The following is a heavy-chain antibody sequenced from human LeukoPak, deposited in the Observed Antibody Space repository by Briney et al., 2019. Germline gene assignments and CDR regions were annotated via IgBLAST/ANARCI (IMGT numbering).Heavy chain of an antibody. CDR3: ARGSDYPIFDY. CDR2: IYYTGST. J-gene: IGHJ4*02. V-gene: IGHV4-59*08. CDR1: GGSISNYY. Sequence: SETLSLTCTVSGGSISNYYWNWIRQPPGKGLEWIGYIYYTGSTNYNPSLKSRVTMSVDTSKNQFSLKLSSVTAADTAVYYCARGSDYPIFDYWGQGTLVTVSS. D-gene: IGHD4-17*01.